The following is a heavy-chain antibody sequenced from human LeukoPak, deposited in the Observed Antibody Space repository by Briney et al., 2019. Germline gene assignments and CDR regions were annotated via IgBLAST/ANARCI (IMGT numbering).Heavy chain of an antibody. J-gene: IGHJ4*01. V-gene: IGHV3-11*01. CDR1: GFTFSNYY. Sequence: PGGTLRLSCAVSGFTFSNYYMSWIRLAPGTGLEWVSYISSSGSTIYYADSVKGRFTISRDNAKNSLYLQMNSLRAEDTAVYYCARDDGDGYNYDYWDQGTLVTVSS. CDR3: ARDDGDGYNYDY. D-gene: IGHD5-24*01. CDR2: ISSSGSTI.